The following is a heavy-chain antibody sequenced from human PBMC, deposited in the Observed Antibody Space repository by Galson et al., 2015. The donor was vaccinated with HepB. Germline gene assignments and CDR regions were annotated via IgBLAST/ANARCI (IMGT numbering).Heavy chain of an antibody. J-gene: IGHJ6*03. V-gene: IGHV3-21*01. CDR2: ISSSSSYI. Sequence: SLRLSCAASGFTFSSYSMNWVRQAPGKGLEWVSSISSSSSYIYYADSVKGRFTISRDNAKNSLYLQMNSLRAEDTAVYYCARDRSGWYYYYYMDVWGKGTTVTVSS. CDR3: ARDRSGWYYYYYMDV. D-gene: IGHD6-19*01. CDR1: GFTFSSYS.